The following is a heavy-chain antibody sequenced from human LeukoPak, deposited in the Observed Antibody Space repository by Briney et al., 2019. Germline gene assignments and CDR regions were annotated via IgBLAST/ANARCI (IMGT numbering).Heavy chain of an antibody. CDR1: GYTFTSYG. CDR2: ISAYNGNT. Sequence: ASVKVSCKASGYTFTSYGISWVRQAPGQGLEWMGWISAYNGNTNYAQKLQGRVTMTTDTSTSTAYMGLRSLRSDDTAVYYCARDRASSGYSYGYRFEDYWGQGTLVTVSS. V-gene: IGHV1-18*01. J-gene: IGHJ4*02. CDR3: ARDRASSGYSYGYRFEDY. D-gene: IGHD5-18*01.